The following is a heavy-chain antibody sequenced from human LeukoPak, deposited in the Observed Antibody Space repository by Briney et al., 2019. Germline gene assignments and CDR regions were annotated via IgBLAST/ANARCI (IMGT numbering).Heavy chain of an antibody. CDR1: GGSISSYY. V-gene: IGHV4-59*01. J-gene: IGHJ6*03. CDR2: IYYSGST. CDR3: ASSWFGDYYYYYMDV. D-gene: IGHD3-10*01. Sequence: SETLSLTCTVSGGSISSYYWSWIRQPPGKGLEWIGYIYYSGSTNYNPSLKSRVTISVDTSKNQFSLKLSSVTAADTAVYYCASSWFGDYYYYYMDVWGKGTTVTVSS.